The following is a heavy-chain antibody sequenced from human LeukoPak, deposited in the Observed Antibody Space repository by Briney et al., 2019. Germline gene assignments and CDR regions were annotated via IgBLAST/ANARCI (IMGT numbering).Heavy chain of an antibody. CDR2: TYYRSKWYN. D-gene: IGHD5-18*01. Sequence: SQTLSLTCAISGDSVSSNSAAWNWIRQSRSRGLEWLGRTYYRSKWYNDYAVSVKSRITINPDTSKNQFSLQLNSVTPEDTAVYYCVFQLWLSGTFDYWGQGTLVTVSS. CDR3: VFQLWLSGTFDY. CDR1: GDSVSSNSAA. V-gene: IGHV6-1*01. J-gene: IGHJ4*02.